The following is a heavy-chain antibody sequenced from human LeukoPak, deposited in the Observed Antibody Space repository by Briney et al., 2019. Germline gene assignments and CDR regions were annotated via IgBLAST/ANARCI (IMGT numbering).Heavy chain of an antibody. J-gene: IGHJ4*02. CDR3: ARGGPTEEGEHQRVTDRYFDY. CDR1: GGSFSGYY. CDR2: INHSGST. Sequence: PSETLSLTCAVYGGSFSGYYWSWIRQPPGKGLEWIGEINHSGSTNYNPSLKSRVTISVDTSKNQFSLKLSSVTAADTAVYYCARGGPTEEGEHQRVTDRYFDYWGQGTLVTVSS. D-gene: IGHD1-26*01. V-gene: IGHV4-34*01.